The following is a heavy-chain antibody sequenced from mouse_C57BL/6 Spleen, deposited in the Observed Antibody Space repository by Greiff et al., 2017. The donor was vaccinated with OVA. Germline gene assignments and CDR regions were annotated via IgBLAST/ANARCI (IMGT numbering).Heavy chain of an antibody. J-gene: IGHJ4*01. CDR2: ISDGGSYT. CDR3: ARGSDNYAMDY. CDR1: GFTFSSYA. V-gene: IGHV5-4*03. Sequence: EVNVVESGGGLVKPGGSLKLSCAASGFTFSSYAMSWVRQTPEKRLEWVATISDGGSYTYYPDNVKGRFTISRDNAKNNLYLQMSHLKSEDTAMYYWARGSDNYAMDYWGQGTSVTVSS.